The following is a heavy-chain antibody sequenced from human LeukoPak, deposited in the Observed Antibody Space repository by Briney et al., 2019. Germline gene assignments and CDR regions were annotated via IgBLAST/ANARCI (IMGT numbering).Heavy chain of an antibody. Sequence: QPGGSLRLSCAASGFTFSSYAMSWVRQAPGKGLEWVSAISGSGGSTYYADSVKGRFTISRDNSKNTLYLQMNSLRAEDTAVYYCAKRAAFMITFGGVIVTWGQGTLVTVSS. CDR1: GFTFSSYA. V-gene: IGHV3-23*01. D-gene: IGHD3-16*02. CDR3: AKRAAFMITFGGVIVT. CDR2: ISGSGGST. J-gene: IGHJ5*02.